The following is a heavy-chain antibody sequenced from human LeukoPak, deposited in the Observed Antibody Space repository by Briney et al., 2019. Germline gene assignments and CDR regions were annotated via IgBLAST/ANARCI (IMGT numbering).Heavy chain of an antibody. CDR3: VRDRCSGGSCRLFDY. V-gene: IGHV3-33*01. Sequence: GGSLRLSCAASGFTFGTYAMHWVRQAPGKGLEWVAVMWSDGDNRYYADSVKGRFTISRDNSKNTLYLEMNSQRAEDTAVYYCVRDRCSGGSCRLFDYWGQGALVTVSS. D-gene: IGHD2-15*01. CDR2: MWSDGDNR. CDR1: GFTFGTYA. J-gene: IGHJ4*02.